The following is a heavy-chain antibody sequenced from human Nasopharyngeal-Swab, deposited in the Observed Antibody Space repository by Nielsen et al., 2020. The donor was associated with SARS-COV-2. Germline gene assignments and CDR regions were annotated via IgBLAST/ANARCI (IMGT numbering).Heavy chain of an antibody. CDR1: GFSLSTSGVG. V-gene: IGHV2-5*02. J-gene: IGHJ6*02. Sequence: SGPTLVKPTQTLTLTCTFSGFSLSTSGVGVGWIRQPPGKALEWLALIYWDDDKRYSPSLKSRLTITKGTSKNQVVLTMTNMDPVDTATYYCAQSGIGYYYYGMDVWGQGTTVTVSS. D-gene: IGHD1-26*01. CDR3: AQSGIGYYYYGMDV. CDR2: IYWDDDK.